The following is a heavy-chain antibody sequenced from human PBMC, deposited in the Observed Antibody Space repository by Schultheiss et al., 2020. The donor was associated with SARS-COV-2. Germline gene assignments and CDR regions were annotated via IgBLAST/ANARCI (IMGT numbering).Heavy chain of an antibody. Sequence: ASVKVSCKASGGTFSSYAISWVRQAPGQGLEWMGGISAYNGNTNYAQKLQGRVTMTTDTSTSTAYMELRSLRSDDTAVYYCARDSPDHPYYYMDVWGKGTTVTVSS. CDR3: ARDSPDHPYYYMDV. J-gene: IGHJ6*03. V-gene: IGHV1-18*01. CDR1: GGTFSSYA. CDR2: ISAYNGNT.